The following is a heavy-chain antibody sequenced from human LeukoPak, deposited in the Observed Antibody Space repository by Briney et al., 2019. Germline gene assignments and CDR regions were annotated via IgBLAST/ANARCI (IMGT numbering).Heavy chain of an antibody. D-gene: IGHD3-9*01. CDR1: GFTFSHHG. J-gene: IGHJ6*03. CDR3: AREGHYDILTGYSPVEYYFYYMDV. Sequence: GGSLRLSCEASGFTFSHHGIHWVRQTPGKGLEWVAAISSDGVEKHYADSVKGRFIISRANSKSTLYLQMNSLRAEDTALYYCAREGHYDILTGYSPVEYYFYYMDVWGKGTTVTVSS. V-gene: IGHV3-30*04. CDR2: ISSDGVEK.